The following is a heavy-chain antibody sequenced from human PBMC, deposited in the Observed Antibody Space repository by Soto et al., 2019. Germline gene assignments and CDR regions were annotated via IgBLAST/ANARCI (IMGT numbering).Heavy chain of an antibody. Sequence: ASVKVSCKPSGGTFSSYSFSWVRQVPGQGLEWMGGISPIFGAPNYAQNFQGRVTITADKSTSTAYMELSSLRSEDTAVYYCARGAPGIAAAGTAEYYFDYWGQGTLVTVSS. D-gene: IGHD6-13*01. CDR2: ISPIFGAP. J-gene: IGHJ4*02. V-gene: IGHV1-69*06. CDR1: GGTFSSYS. CDR3: ARGAPGIAAAGTAEYYFDY.